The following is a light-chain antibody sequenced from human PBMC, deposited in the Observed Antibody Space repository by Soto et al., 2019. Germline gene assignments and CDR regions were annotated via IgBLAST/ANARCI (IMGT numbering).Light chain of an antibody. CDR2: EVS. V-gene: IGLV2-14*03. CDR1: SSDVGAYDY. CDR3: SSYTSSSTRV. Sequence: QSVLTQPASGSGSPGQSLTISCTGTSSDVGAYDYVSWYQQHPDKAPKLMIYEVSNRPSGVSNRFSGSKSVNTATLTISGLQTEDEADYYCSSYTSSSTRVFGTGTKVTVL. J-gene: IGLJ1*01.